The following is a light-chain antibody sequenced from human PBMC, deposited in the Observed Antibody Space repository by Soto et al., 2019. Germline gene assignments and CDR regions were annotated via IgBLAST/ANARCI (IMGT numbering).Light chain of an antibody. CDR3: LLSYNAARV. CDR1: TGAVTSNHH. CDR2: DTS. V-gene: IGLV7-46*01. J-gene: IGLJ2*01. Sequence: QAVVTKEPSLTVSPGGTVTLTCGSSTGAVTSNHHPYWFQQKAGQAPRTLIYDTSNKHSWTPARFSGSLLADKAALTLSGAQPEDEAQYYCLLSYNAARVFGGGTKVTVL.